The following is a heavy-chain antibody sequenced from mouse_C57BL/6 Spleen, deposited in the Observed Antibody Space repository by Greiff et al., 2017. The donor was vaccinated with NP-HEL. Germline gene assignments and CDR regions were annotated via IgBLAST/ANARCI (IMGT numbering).Heavy chain of an antibody. J-gene: IGHJ2*01. CDR3: ARRGLATVEDY. V-gene: IGHV1-55*01. CDR2: IYPGSGST. Sequence: QVQLQQPGAELVKPGASVKMSCKASGYTFTSYWITWVKQRPGQGLEWIGDIYPGSGSTNYNEKFKSKATPTVDTSSSTAYMQLSSLTSEDSAVYYCARRGLATVEDYWGQGTTLTVSS. CDR1: GYTFTSYW. D-gene: IGHD1-1*01.